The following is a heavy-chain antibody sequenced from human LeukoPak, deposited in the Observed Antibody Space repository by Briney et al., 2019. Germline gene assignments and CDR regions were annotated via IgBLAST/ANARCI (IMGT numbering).Heavy chain of an antibody. Sequence: GGSLRLSCAASGFIFCDYYMSWIRQAPGKGLEWLSYMSGRSNNLINYADSVKGRFIISRDNARNSLYLQMSSLRAQDSAVYYCARSSCSGGSCNLDFWGQGALVTVSS. CDR1: GFIFCDYY. J-gene: IGHJ4*02. CDR3: ARSSCSGGSCNLDF. V-gene: IGHV3-11*03. CDR2: MSGRSNNLI. D-gene: IGHD2-15*01.